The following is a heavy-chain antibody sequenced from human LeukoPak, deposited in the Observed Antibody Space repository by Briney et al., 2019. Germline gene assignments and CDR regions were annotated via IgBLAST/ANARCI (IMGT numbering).Heavy chain of an antibody. CDR3: ARKRAAIDP. CDR2: ISWNSGSI. D-gene: IGHD6-25*01. V-gene: IGHV3-9*01. J-gene: IGHJ5*02. Sequence: PGRSLRLSCAASGFTFNDYAMHWVRQPPGKGLEWVSNISWNSGSIAYADSVKGRFTISRDNAKNSLYLQMNSLRAEDTAVYYCARKRAAIDPWGQGTLVTVSS. CDR1: GFTFNDYA.